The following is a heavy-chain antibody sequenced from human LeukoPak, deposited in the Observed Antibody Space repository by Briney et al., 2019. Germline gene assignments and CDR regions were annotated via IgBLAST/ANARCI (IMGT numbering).Heavy chain of an antibody. J-gene: IGHJ3*02. V-gene: IGHV2-5*01. CDR1: GFSLSTSGVG. CDR3: AHRRVCTNGVCPGAFDI. D-gene: IGHD2-8*01. Sequence: SGPTLVNPTQTLTLTCTFSGFSLSTSGVGVGWIRQPPGKALEWLALIYWNDDKRYSPSLKSRLTITKDTSKNQVVLTMTNMDPVDTATYYCAHRRVCTNGVCPGAFDIWGQGTMVTVSS. CDR2: IYWNDDK.